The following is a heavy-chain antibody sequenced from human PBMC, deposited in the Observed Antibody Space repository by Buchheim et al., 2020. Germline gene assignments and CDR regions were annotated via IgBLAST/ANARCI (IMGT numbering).Heavy chain of an antibody. D-gene: IGHD2-2*01. V-gene: IGHV3-30*02. Sequence: VQLVESGGGLVQPGGSLRLSCAASGFTFSSYWMSWVRQAPGKGLEWVALIWHDGSIKYYGDSVKGRFTISRDNSKNTVFLQMSSLRPEDTAVYYCAKWDTYCGNPICSSYFGHWGQGTL. CDR1: GFTFSSYW. CDR2: IWHDGSIK. CDR3: AKWDTYCGNPICSSYFGH. J-gene: IGHJ4*02.